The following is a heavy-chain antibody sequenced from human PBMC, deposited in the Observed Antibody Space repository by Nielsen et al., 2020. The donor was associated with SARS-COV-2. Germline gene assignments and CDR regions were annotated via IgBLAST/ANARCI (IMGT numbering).Heavy chain of an antibody. V-gene: IGHV1-3*01. D-gene: IGHD3-22*01. CDR1: GYTFTNYA. CDR3: ATERHYFDSSGTFDY. CDR2: INAGNGNT. J-gene: IGHJ4*02. Sequence: ASVKVSCKASGYTFTNYAMHWVRQAPGQRLEWMGWINAGNGNTKYSQNFQGRVTITRDTSASTAYMELSSLRSKDTAIYYCATERHYFDSSGTFDYWGQGTQVTVSS.